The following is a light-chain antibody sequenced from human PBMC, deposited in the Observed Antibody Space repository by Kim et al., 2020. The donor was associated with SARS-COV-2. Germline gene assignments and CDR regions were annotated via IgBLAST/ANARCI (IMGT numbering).Light chain of an antibody. V-gene: IGLV3-1*01. Sequence: VSPGQTASITCAGDKLGDKYSCWYQQKSGQPPVLVIYQDTKRPSGIPERFSGSNSGNTATLTISETQAMDEADYYCQAWDSSTSYVFGTGTKVTVL. CDR2: QDT. CDR1: KLGDKY. CDR3: QAWDSSTSYV. J-gene: IGLJ1*01.